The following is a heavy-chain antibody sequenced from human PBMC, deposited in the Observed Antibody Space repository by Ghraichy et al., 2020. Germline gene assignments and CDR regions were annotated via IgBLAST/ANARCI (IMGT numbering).Heavy chain of an antibody. CDR2: IYSGGST. CDR1: AFTVSSNY. D-gene: IGHD1-26*01. CDR3: AKFAWGRAFDI. Sequence: LSLTCAASAFTVSSNYMSWVRQAPGKGLQWVSLIYSGGSTYYADSVKGRFTISRDNSKNTLFLQMDSLRAEDTAVYYCAKFAWGRAFDIWGQGTMVTVSS. J-gene: IGHJ3*02. V-gene: IGHV3-53*01.